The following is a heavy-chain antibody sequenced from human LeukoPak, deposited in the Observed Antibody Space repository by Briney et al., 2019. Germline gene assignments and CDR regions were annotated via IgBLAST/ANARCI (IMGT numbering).Heavy chain of an antibody. CDR3: AKDTTAWWYHRAYMDV. Sequence: GGSLRLSCAASGFTFSSYEMNWVRQAPGKGLEWVSYISSSGSTKYYADSVKGRFTISRDNAKNSLYLQMNSLRAEDTAVYFCAKDTTAWWYHRAYMDVWGKGTTVTVSS. D-gene: IGHD2-15*01. J-gene: IGHJ6*03. CDR2: ISSSGSTK. V-gene: IGHV3-48*03. CDR1: GFTFSSYE.